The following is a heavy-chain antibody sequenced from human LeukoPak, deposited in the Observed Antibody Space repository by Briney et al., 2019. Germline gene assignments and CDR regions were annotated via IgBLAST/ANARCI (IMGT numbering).Heavy chain of an antibody. J-gene: IGHJ4*02. Sequence: PGGSLRLSCAASGFTISSNYMNWVRQAPGKGLDWVSVISDGGSTYYADSVRGRFTISRDNSTNTLFLQMNSVRVEDTAVYYCARGVFNWGQGTLVTVSS. D-gene: IGHD3-10*01. V-gene: IGHV3-53*01. CDR1: GFTISSNY. CDR2: ISDGGST. CDR3: ARGVFN.